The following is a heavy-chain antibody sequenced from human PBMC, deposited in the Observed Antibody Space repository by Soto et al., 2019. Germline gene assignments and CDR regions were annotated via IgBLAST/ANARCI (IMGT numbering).Heavy chain of an antibody. V-gene: IGHV3-7*03. D-gene: IGHD2-2*01. Sequence: GGSLRLSCVASGFTLSNYWMSWVRQAPGKGLEWVANIKLDGSEEYYVDSVKGRFTISRDNAKNSLYLQMNSLRAEDTAVYYCARGYCTSASCYPNWFGPWGQGTLVTVSS. CDR1: GFTLSNYW. CDR2: IKLDGSEE. CDR3: ARGYCTSASCYPNWFGP. J-gene: IGHJ5*02.